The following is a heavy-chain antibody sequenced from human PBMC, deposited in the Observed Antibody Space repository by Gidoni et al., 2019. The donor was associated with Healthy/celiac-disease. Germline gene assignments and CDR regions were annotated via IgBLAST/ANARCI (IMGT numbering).Heavy chain of an antibody. D-gene: IGHD2-21*02. CDR2: ISGTSSFI. CDR1: GFSSSSYG. Sequence: EVQLVESGGGLVKPGRSVRLSCAACGFSSSSYGMNWVRQAPGKGLEWVSSISGTSSFIYYADSVKGRFTISRDNAKNSLYLQMNSLRVEDTAMYYCARDQGKGDFHFDYWGQGTLVTVSS. J-gene: IGHJ4*02. V-gene: IGHV3-21*02. CDR3: ARDQGKGDFHFDY.